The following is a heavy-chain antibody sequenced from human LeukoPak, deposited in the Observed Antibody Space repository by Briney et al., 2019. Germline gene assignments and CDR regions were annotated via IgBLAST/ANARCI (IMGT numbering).Heavy chain of an antibody. CDR1: GYTFTSYY. Sequence: GASVKVSCKASGYTFTSYYMHWVRQAPGQGLEWMGIINPSGGSTSYAQKFQGRVTMTRDTSTSTVYMELSSLRSEDTAVYYCARVGNYYDSSGYNFDYWGQGTLVTVSS. V-gene: IGHV1-46*01. J-gene: IGHJ4*02. D-gene: IGHD3-22*01. CDR2: INPSGGST. CDR3: ARVGNYYDSSGYNFDY.